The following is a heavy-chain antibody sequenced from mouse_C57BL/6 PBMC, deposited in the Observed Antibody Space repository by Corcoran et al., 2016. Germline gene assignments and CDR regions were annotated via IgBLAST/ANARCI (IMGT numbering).Heavy chain of an antibody. CDR2: INPNNGGT. CDR3: ARVNYGTRYFDV. Sequence: EVQLQQSGPELVKPGASVKIPCKASGYTFTDYNMDWVKQSHGKSLEWIGDINPNNGGTIYNQKFKGKATLTVDKSSSTAYMELNSLTSEDSAVYYCARVNYGTRYFDVWGTGTTVTVSS. D-gene: IGHD2-1*01. J-gene: IGHJ1*03. V-gene: IGHV1-18*01. CDR1: GYTFTDYN.